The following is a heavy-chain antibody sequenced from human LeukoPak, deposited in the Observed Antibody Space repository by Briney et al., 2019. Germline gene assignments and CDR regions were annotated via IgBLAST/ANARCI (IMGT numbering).Heavy chain of an antibody. J-gene: IGHJ4*02. Sequence: GGSLRLSCAASGFTFSSYSMNWVRQAPGKGLEWVSYISSSSSTIYYADSVKGRFTISRDNAKNSLYLQMNSLRAEDTAVYYCARRPLGGGYSYGPYYFDYWGQGTLVTVSS. D-gene: IGHD5-18*01. CDR3: ARRPLGGGYSYGPYYFDY. CDR1: GFTFSSYS. CDR2: ISSSSSTI. V-gene: IGHV3-48*04.